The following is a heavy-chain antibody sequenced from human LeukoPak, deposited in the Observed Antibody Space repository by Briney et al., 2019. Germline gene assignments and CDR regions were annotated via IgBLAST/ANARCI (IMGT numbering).Heavy chain of an antibody. V-gene: IGHV1-18*01. CDR1: GYTFTSYG. CDR2: ISAYNGNT. CDR3: ARDRERYFDWLTNSFDY. J-gene: IGHJ4*02. Sequence: ASVKVSCKASGYTFTSYGISWVRQAPGQGLEWMGWISAYNGNTNYAQKLQGRVTMTTDTSTSTAYMELRSLRSDDTAVYCCARDRERYFDWLTNSFDYWGQGTLVTVSS. D-gene: IGHD3-9*01.